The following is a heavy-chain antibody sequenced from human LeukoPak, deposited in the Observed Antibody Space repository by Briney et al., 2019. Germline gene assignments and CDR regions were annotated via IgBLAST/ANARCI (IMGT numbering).Heavy chain of an antibody. J-gene: IGHJ3*02. CDR2: IKQDGSEK. D-gene: IGHD4-17*01. Sequence: GGSLRLSCAASGFTFSSYWMSWVRQAPGKGLEWVANIKQDGSEKYYVDSVKGRFTISRDNAKNSLYLQMNSLRAEDTAVYYCASFLADYGDYSDAFDIWGQGTMVTVSS. CDR1: GFTFSSYW. CDR3: ASFLADYGDYSDAFDI. V-gene: IGHV3-7*01.